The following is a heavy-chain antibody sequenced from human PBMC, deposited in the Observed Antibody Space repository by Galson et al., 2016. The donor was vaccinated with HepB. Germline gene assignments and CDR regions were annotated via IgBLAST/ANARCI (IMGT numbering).Heavy chain of an antibody. CDR1: GYTFTSYS. CDR2: ISAYNGNT. CDR3: PSRGGTNDIDDTPRVQGLQGRVTMTTATSTSTAYMELRSLRSDDTAVYYCARSAGISAIGDPH. J-gene: IGHJ4*02. V-gene: IGHV1-18*01. D-gene: IGHD1-1*01. Sequence: SVKVSCKASGYTFTSYSINWVRQAPGQGLEWMGWISAYNGNTHYAQKLPGRVTMTTYTSTTTAHMELRSPRYYRQAVYSCPSRGGTNDIDDTPRVQGLQGRVTMTTATSTSTAYMELRSLRSDDTAVYYCARSAGISAIGDPHWGQGTLVTVSS.